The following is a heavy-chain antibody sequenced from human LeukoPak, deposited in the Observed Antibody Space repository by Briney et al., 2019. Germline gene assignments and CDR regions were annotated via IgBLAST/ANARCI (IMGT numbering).Heavy chain of an antibody. CDR3: ARGLAMGSHSSGWYGPEAFDY. J-gene: IGHJ4*02. D-gene: IGHD6-19*01. V-gene: IGHV4-34*01. Sequence: NASETLSLTCAVYGGSFSGYYWSWIRQPPGKGLEWIGEINHSGSTNYNPSLKSRVTISVDTSKNQFSLKLSSVAAADTAVYYCARGLAMGSHSSGWYGPEAFDYWGQGTLVTVSS. CDR1: GGSFSGYY. CDR2: INHSGST.